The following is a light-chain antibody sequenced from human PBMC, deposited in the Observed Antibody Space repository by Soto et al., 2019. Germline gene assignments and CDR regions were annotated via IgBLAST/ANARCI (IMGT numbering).Light chain of an antibody. CDR3: QRYNNWPPLRSSECFT. V-gene: IGKV3-15*01. CDR2: GAP. J-gene: IGKJ3*01. Sequence: EIVMTQSPATLSVSPGERATLSCRASQSVSSNLAWYQQKPGQAPRLLIYGAPTRATGIPARFSGSGSGTEFTLTFSSLQSEDFAVYYCQRYNNWPPLRSSECFTFGPGTKVDIK. CDR1: QSVSSN.